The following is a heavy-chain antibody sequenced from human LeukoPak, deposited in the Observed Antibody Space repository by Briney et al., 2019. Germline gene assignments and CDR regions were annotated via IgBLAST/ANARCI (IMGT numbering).Heavy chain of an antibody. D-gene: IGHD3-3*02. CDR2: MNPNSGNT. J-gene: IGHJ3*02. V-gene: IGHV1-8*01. CDR3: ARGGKPFWSGYYDAFDI. CDR1: GYTFTSYD. Sequence: GASVKVSCKSSGYTFTSYDIHWVRQATGQGLAWMGWMNPNSGNTGYSQKFQGRVTMTRNTSISTAYMELSSLRSEDTAVYYCARGGKPFWSGYYDAFDIWGQGTMVTVSS.